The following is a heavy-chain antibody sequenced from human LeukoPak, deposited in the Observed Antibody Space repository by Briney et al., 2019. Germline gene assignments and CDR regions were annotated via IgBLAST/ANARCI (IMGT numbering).Heavy chain of an antibody. Sequence: SETLPLTCTVSGGSISSGGYYWSWIRQHPGKGLEWVGYIYYSGSTYYNPSLKSRVTISVDTSKNQFSLKLSSVTAADTAVYYCARDNYGSGSYGNWFDPWGQGTLVTVSS. CDR2: IYYSGST. CDR3: ARDNYGSGSYGNWFDP. V-gene: IGHV4-31*03. J-gene: IGHJ5*02. D-gene: IGHD3-10*01. CDR1: GGSISSGGYY.